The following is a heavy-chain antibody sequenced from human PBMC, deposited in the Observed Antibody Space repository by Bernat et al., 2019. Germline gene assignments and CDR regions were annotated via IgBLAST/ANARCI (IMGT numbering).Heavy chain of an antibody. V-gene: IGHV1-69*01. CDR3: ARIYVWGSYRYRHWFDP. CDR2: IIPIFGTA. D-gene: IGHD3-16*02. J-gene: IGHJ5*02. CDR1: GGTFSSYA. Sequence: QVQLVQSGAEVKKPGSSVKVSCKASGGTFSSYAISWVRQAPGQGLEWMGGIIPIFGTANYAQKFQGRVTITADESTRTAYMELSSLRSEDTAVYYCARIYVWGSYRYRHWFDPWGQGTLVTVSS.